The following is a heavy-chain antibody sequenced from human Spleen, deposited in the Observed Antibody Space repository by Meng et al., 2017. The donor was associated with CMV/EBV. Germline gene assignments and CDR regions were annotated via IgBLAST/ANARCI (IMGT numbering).Heavy chain of an antibody. J-gene: IGHJ2*01. CDR1: GDSVSNGNYY. D-gene: IGHD3-10*02. Sequence: TCTVSGDSVSNGNYYWSWIRQPPGKALEWIAYIYYTGSTNYSPSLESRVTISVDTSNNQFSLKLSSVTAADTAVYYCARTVRGYFDLWGRGTLVTVSS. V-gene: IGHV4-61*01. CDR3: ARTVRGYFDL. CDR2: IYYTGST.